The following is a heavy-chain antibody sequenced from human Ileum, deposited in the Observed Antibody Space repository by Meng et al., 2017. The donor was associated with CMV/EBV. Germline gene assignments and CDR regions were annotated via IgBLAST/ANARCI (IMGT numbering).Heavy chain of an antibody. V-gene: IGHV3-7*01. Sequence: GESLKISCAASEFAFSGYWMSWVRQAPGKGLEWVANIKKDGSEKYYVDSVKGRFTISRDNAKKSLYLQVNSLRAEDTAVYYCASQSYSNHEYWGQGTLVTVSS. CDR1: EFAFSGYW. CDR3: ASQSYSNHEY. J-gene: IGHJ4*02. CDR2: IKKDGSEK. D-gene: IGHD4-11*01.